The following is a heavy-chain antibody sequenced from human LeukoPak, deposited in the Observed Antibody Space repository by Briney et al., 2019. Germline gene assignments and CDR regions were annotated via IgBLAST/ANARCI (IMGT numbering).Heavy chain of an antibody. V-gene: IGHV4-59*08. Sequence: PSETLSLTCTVSGGSISSYYWSWIRQPPGKGLELIGYIYHSGSTNYNPSLKSRVTISVDTSKNQFSLKLSSVTAADTAVYYCASHTYYYGSGLTFDYWGQGTLVTVSS. D-gene: IGHD3-10*01. CDR2: IYHSGST. J-gene: IGHJ4*02. CDR1: GGSISSYY. CDR3: ASHTYYYGSGLTFDY.